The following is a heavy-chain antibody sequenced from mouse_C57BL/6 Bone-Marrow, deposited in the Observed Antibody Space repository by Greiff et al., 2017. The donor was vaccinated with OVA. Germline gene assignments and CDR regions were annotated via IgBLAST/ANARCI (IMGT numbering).Heavy chain of an antibody. Sequence: VQLQQPGAELVKPGASVKLYCKASGYTFTSYWMHWVKQRPGQGLEWIGMIHPNSGSTNYNEKFKSKATLTVDKSSSTAYMQLSSLTSEDSAVYYCAAYYYGTFYWYFDVWGTGTTVTVSS. J-gene: IGHJ1*03. D-gene: IGHD1-1*01. CDR3: AAYYYGTFYWYFDV. V-gene: IGHV1-64*01. CDR1: GYTFTSYW. CDR2: IHPNSGST.